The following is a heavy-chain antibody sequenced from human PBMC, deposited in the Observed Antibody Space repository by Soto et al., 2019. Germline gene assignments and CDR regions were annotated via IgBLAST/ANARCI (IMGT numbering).Heavy chain of an antibody. CDR1: GFTFSSYA. Sequence: LRLSCAASGFTFSSYAMSWVRQAPGKGLEWVSAISGSGGSTYYADSVKGRFTISRDNSKNTLYLQMNSLRAEDTAVYYCAKATTIFGVVTCMDVWGQGTTVTVSS. CDR2: ISGSGGST. CDR3: AKATTIFGVVTCMDV. V-gene: IGHV3-23*01. J-gene: IGHJ6*02. D-gene: IGHD3-3*01.